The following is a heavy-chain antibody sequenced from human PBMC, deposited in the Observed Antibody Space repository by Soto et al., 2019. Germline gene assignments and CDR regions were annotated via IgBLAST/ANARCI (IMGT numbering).Heavy chain of an antibody. Sequence: ASVKVSCKPSGYSFSDYFIQLVRQAPGQGIEWVAWINPKXXAXXXXXKXXGRVSVTWDTSSTTAYMELTSLRPDDTAVYYCARIKWGLNYYNGMDVWGQGTTVTVSS. D-gene: IGHD1-26*01. CDR2: INPKXXAX. CDR1: GYSFSDYF. V-gene: IGHV1-2*02. J-gene: IGHJ6*02. CDR3: ARIKWGLNYYNGMDV.